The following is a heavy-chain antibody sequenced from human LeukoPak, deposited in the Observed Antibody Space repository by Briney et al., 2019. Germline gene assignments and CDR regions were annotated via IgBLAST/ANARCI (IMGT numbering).Heavy chain of an antibody. CDR2: INSDGSST. CDR1: GFTFSSYW. D-gene: IGHD6-6*01. J-gene: IGHJ4*02. V-gene: IGHV3-74*01. Sequence: GGSLRLSCAASGFTFSSYWMHWVRQAPGKGLVWVSRINSDGSSTNYADSVKGRFTISRDNAKNSLYLQMNSLRAEDTAVYYCAREGIAARRDFDYWGRGTLVTVSS. CDR3: AREGIAARRDFDY.